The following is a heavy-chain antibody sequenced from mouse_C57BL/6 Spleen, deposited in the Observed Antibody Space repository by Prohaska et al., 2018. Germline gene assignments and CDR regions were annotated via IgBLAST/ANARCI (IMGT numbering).Heavy chain of an antibody. CDR2: IYPGDGDT. D-gene: IGHD4-1*01. V-gene: IGHV1-82*01. Sequence: SCKASGYAFSSSWMNWVKQRPGKGLEWIGRIYPGDGDTNYNGKFKGKATLTADKSSSTAYMQRSSLTSEYSAVYFCARLWVTGPHFDYWGQGTTLTVSS. J-gene: IGHJ2*01. CDR1: GYAFSSSW. CDR3: ARLWVTGPHFDY.